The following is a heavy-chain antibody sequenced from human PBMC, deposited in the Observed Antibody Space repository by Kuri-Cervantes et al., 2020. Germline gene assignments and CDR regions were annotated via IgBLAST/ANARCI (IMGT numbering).Heavy chain of an antibody. D-gene: IGHD3-10*02. CDR3: TTDRYYYVAIYYFDY. Sequence: GGSLRLSCAASGFTFSSYAMSWVRQAPGEGLEWVSAISGSGGSTYYADSVKGRFTISRDNSKNTLYLQMNSLRAEDTAVYYCTTDRYYYVAIYYFDYWGQGTLVTVSS. CDR1: GFTFSSYA. CDR2: ISGSGGST. V-gene: IGHV3-23*01. J-gene: IGHJ4*02.